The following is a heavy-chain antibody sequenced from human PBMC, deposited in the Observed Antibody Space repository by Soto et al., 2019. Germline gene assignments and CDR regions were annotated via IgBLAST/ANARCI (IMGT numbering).Heavy chain of an antibody. CDR2: MNPNSGNT. J-gene: IGHJ6*02. D-gene: IGHD3-10*01. CDR3: ASSSFLRSGDLFHGLDV. Sequence: ASVKVSCKASGYTFTSYDINWVRQATGQGLEWMGWMNPNSGNTGYAQKFQGRVTMTRNTSISTAYMELSSLRSEDTALYFCASSSFLRSGDLFHGLDVWGQGTTVTVSS. V-gene: IGHV1-8*01. CDR1: GYTFTSYD.